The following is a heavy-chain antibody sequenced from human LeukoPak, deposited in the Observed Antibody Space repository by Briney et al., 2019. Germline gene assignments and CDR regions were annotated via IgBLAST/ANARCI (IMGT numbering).Heavy chain of an antibody. D-gene: IGHD3-22*01. CDR2: ISSSGST. J-gene: IGHJ3*02. CDR3: ARGPYSYDSSGAFDI. V-gene: IGHV4-4*08. Sequence: GSLRLSCAASGFTFSDHYMDWVRQAPGKGLEWIGRISSSGSTNYNPSLKSRVTISVDTSKNQFSLKLSSVTAADTAVYFCARGPYSYDSSGAFDIWGQGTMVTVSS. CDR1: GFTFSDHY.